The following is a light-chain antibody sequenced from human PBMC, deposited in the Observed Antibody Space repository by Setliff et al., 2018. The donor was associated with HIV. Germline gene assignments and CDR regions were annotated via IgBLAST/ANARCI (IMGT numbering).Light chain of an antibody. CDR2: AAT. V-gene: IGKV1-39*01. J-gene: IGKJ1*01. Sequence: DIQMTQSPSSLSASVGDRVTITCRASQSISSYLNWYQQKPGKAPELLIYAATSMQRGVPSRFSGSGSGTDFTLTISSLQLEDFATYYCQQSYSTSRTFGQGTKVDIK. CDR3: QQSYSTSRT. CDR1: QSISSY.